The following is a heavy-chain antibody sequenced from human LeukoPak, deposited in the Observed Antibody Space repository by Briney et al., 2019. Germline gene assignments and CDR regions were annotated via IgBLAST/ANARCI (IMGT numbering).Heavy chain of an antibody. V-gene: IGHV3-20*04. CDR3: ARRDYYGSGSPDF. CDR1: GFTFHDYD. Sequence: GGALRLSCAASGFTFHDYDMSWVRQSPGKGLEWVSGINWNGDRTGYADSVKGRFTISRDNAKKSLYLQMNSLRAEDTALYYCARRDYYGSGSPDFWGQGTLVTVSS. CDR2: INWNGDRT. J-gene: IGHJ4*02. D-gene: IGHD3-10*01.